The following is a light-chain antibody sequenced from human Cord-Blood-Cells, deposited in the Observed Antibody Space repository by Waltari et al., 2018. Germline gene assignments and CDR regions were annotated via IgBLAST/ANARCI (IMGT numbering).Light chain of an antibody. Sequence: AIRMTQSPSSFSASTGDRVTITCRASQGISSYLAWYQQKPGKAPKLLIYAASTLQSGVPSRFSGSRSFTDITLTISCLQSEDFATYYCQQYYSYPLTVGGGTKVEIK. J-gene: IGKJ4*01. CDR2: AAS. CDR1: QGISSY. V-gene: IGKV1-8*01. CDR3: QQYYSYPLT.